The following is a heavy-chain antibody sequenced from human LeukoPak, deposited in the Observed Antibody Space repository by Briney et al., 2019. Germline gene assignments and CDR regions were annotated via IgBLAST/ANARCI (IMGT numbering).Heavy chain of an antibody. CDR1: GGSFSGYY. D-gene: IGHD3-10*01. V-gene: IGHV4-34*01. Sequence: SETLSLTCAVYGGSFSGYYWSWIRQPPGKGLEWIGEINHSGSTNYNPSLMSRVTISVDTSKNQFSLKLSSVTAADTAVYYCARGRVILLWFGELLGYGMDVWGQGTTVTVSS. CDR3: ARGRVILLWFGELLGYGMDV. CDR2: INHSGST. J-gene: IGHJ6*02.